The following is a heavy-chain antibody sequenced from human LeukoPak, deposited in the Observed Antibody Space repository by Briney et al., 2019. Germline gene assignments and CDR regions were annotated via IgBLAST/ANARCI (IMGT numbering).Heavy chain of an antibody. J-gene: IGHJ5*02. V-gene: IGHV4-61*02. CDR1: GGSISSGSYY. CDR2: TYTSGST. D-gene: IGHD3-9*01. Sequence: SQTLSLTCTVSGGSISSGSYYWSWIRQPAGKGLEWIGRTYTSGSTNYNPSLKSRVTISVDTSKNQFSLKLSSVTAADTAVYYCARSYYDILTGYLNWFDPWGQGTLVTVSS. CDR3: ARSYYDILTGYLNWFDP.